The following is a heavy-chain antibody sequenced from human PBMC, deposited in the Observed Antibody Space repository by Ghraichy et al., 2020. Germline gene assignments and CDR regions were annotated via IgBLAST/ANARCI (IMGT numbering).Heavy chain of an antibody. CDR1: GFTLSSYW. CDR3: VRGTIAAPDTDY. Sequence: GGSLRLSCAASGFTLSSYWMHWVRQAPGKGLVWVSRINEDGSSTNHADSVKGRFTISRDNAKNTLYLQMNSLRAEDTAVYYCVRGTIAAPDTDYWGQGTLVTVSS. J-gene: IGHJ4*02. D-gene: IGHD6-13*01. V-gene: IGHV3-74*01. CDR2: INEDGSST.